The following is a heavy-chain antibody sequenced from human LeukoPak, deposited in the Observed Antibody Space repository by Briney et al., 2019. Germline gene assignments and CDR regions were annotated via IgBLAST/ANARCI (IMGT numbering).Heavy chain of an antibody. J-gene: IGHJ4*02. CDR2: IIPIFGTA. Sequence: SVKVSCKASGYTFTSYDINWVRQATGQGLEWMGGIIPIFGTANYAQKFQGRVTITADKSTSTAYMELSSLRSEDTAVYYCATRPYDANLDYWGQGTLVTVSS. CDR3: ATRPYDANLDY. V-gene: IGHV1-69*06. D-gene: IGHD3-3*01. CDR1: GYTFTSYD.